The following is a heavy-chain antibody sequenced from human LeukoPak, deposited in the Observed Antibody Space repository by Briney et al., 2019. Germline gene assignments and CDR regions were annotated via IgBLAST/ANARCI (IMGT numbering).Heavy chain of an antibody. V-gene: IGHV3-30-3*01. CDR1: GLTFSAYA. Sequence: PGGSLRLSCAASGLTFSAYAMHWVRQAPGKGLEWVAVISHDETNKYYADSVKGRFTISRDNSKNTLYLQMNSLRVEDTAVYYCTTIQDRWFGVGFDYWGQGTLVTVSS. J-gene: IGHJ4*02. CDR2: ISHDETNK. D-gene: IGHD3-10*01. CDR3: TTIQDRWFGVGFDY.